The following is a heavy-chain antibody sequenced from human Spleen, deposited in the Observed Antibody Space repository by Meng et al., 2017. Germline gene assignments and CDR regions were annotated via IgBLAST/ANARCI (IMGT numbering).Heavy chain of an antibody. CDR1: GYTFPDYW. CDR2: INPKSGDT. Sequence: ASVKVSCKASGYTFPDYWLHWVRRAPGQGLEWMGRINPKSGDTHYAQRFQGRVTLTSDTSITTAYMELSSLTSDDTAVYYCAREVKSYYYYGLDVWGQGTTVTVSS. CDR3: AREVKSYYYYGLDV. J-gene: IGHJ6*02. V-gene: IGHV1-2*06.